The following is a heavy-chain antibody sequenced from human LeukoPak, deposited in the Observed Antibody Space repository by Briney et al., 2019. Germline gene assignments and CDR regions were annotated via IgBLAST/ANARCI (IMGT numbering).Heavy chain of an antibody. CDR2: IYPGDSDT. V-gene: IGHV5-51*01. J-gene: IGHJ1*01. Sequence: LGESLKISCKGSGYSFTSYWIGWVRQMPGKGLEWMGIIYPGDSDTRYSPSFQGQVTILADKSISTAYLQWSSLKASDTAMYYCARQDIVVVTATPAEYFQHWGQGTLVTVSS. D-gene: IGHD2-21*02. CDR3: ARQDIVVVTATPAEYFQH. CDR1: GYSFTSYW.